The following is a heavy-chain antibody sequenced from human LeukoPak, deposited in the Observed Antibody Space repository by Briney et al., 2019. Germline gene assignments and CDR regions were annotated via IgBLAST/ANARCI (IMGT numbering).Heavy chain of an antibody. CDR3: ARGGYSSSPFDY. D-gene: IGHD6-13*01. J-gene: IGHJ4*02. CDR1: GGSISSYY. Sequence: PSETLSLTCTVSGGSISSYYWSWIRQPAVKGLEWIGRVYTSGSTNYNPSLKSRLTMSVDTSKNQFSLKLSSVTAADTAVYFCARGGYSSSPFDYWGQGTLVTVSS. CDR2: VYTSGST. V-gene: IGHV4-4*07.